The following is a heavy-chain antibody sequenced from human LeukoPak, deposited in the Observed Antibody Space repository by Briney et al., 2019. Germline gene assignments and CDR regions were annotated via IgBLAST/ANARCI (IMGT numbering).Heavy chain of an antibody. D-gene: IGHD2-15*01. J-gene: IGHJ4*02. CDR3: ARESGGPRNFDY. Sequence: GGSLRLSCAASGVTFDDYGMSWVRQAPGKGLEWVANIRQDGNEIYYVDSVKGRFTISRDNAKSSLYLQMNSLRAEDTAVYYCARESGGPRNFDYWGQGTLVTVSS. CDR1: GVTFDDYG. CDR2: IRQDGNEI. V-gene: IGHV3-7*01.